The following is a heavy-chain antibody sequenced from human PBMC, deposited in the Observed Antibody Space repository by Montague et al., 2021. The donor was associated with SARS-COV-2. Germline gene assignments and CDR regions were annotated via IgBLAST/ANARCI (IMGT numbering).Heavy chain of an antibody. J-gene: IGHJ6*02. D-gene: IGHD2-2*01. Sequence: SETLSLTCAVYGGSFSGYYWSWIRQPPGKGLEWIGEINHSGSTNYNPSXXGGVTISVDTSKNQFSLKLSSVTAADTAVNYCTREGYQVLWSDYYYYGMDVWGQGTTVTVSS. V-gene: IGHV4-34*01. CDR2: INHSGST. CDR1: GGSFSGYY. CDR3: TREGYQVLWSDYYYYGMDV.